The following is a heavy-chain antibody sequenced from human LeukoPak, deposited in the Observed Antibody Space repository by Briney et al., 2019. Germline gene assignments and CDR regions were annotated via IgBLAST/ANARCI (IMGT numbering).Heavy chain of an antibody. CDR3: ARDTRIDYGDYGFLVDY. Sequence: GGSLGLSCAASGFTFSSYAMHWVRQAPGKGLEWVAVISYDGSNKYYADSVKGRFTISRDNSKNTLYLQMNSLRAEDTAVYYCARDTRIDYGDYGFLVDYWGQGTLVTVSS. J-gene: IGHJ4*02. CDR2: ISYDGSNK. D-gene: IGHD4-17*01. CDR1: GFTFSSYA. V-gene: IGHV3-30*04.